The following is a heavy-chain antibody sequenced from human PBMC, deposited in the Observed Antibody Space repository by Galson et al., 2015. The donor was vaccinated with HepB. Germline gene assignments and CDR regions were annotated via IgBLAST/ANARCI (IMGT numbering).Heavy chain of an antibody. V-gene: IGHV1-18*01. CDR2: INPYNGNT. CDR3: ARGPWFGELTGILVLQH. D-gene: IGHD3-10*01. J-gene: IGHJ2*01. Sequence: SVKVSCKASGGTFSSYGISWVRQAPGQGLEWVGWINPYNGNTNYAQKFQGRVTMTTDTSTSTAYMELRSLRSDDTAVYYCARGPWFGELTGILVLQHWGRGTLVTVSS. CDR1: GGTFSSYG.